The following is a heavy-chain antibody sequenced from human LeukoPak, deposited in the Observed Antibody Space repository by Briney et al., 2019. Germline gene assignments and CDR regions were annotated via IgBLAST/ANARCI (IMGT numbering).Heavy chain of an antibody. Sequence: GASVKVSCKASGYTCASYYMHWVRQARGQGLEWMGIINPSGGSTTYAQKFQGRVTMTRDTSTSTVYMELSSLRSEDTAVYYCARDSTPTYYSGTYYFEYWGQGTLVTVSS. CDR2: INPSGGST. D-gene: IGHD1-26*01. J-gene: IGHJ4*02. CDR1: GYTCASYY. CDR3: ARDSTPTYYSGTYYFEY. V-gene: IGHV1-46*01.